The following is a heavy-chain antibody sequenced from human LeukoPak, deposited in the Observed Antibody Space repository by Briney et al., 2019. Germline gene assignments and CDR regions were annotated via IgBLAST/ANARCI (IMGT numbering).Heavy chain of an antibody. D-gene: IGHD3-10*01. CDR2: IKQDGSEK. CDR3: ARGGSGSYPSFDY. J-gene: IGHJ4*02. CDR1: GFTFSSYW. Sequence: PGGSLRLSCAASGFTFSSYWMSWVRQAPGKGLEWVANIKQDGSEKYYVDSVKGRFTISRDNAKNSLYLQLNSLRAEDTAVYYCARGGSGSYPSFDYWGQGTLVTVSS. V-gene: IGHV3-7*03.